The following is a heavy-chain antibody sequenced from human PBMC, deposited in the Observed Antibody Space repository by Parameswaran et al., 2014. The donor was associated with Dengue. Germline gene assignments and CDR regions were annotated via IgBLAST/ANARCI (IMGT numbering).Heavy chain of an antibody. CDR3: TRQWLVRTYFDY. Sequence: RWIRQPPGKGLEWVGFIRSKAYGGTTEYAASVKGRFTISRDDSKSIAYLQMNSLKTEDTAVYYCTRQWLVRTYFDYWGQGTLVTVSS. CDR2: IRSKAYGGTT. V-gene: IGHV3-49*02. D-gene: IGHD6-19*01. J-gene: IGHJ4*02.